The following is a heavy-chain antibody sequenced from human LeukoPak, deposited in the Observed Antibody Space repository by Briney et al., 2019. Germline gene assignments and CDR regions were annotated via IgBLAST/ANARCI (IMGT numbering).Heavy chain of an antibody. V-gene: IGHV4-39*07. CDR2: IYYSGST. J-gene: IGHJ5*02. CDR1: GGSISGSSYY. Sequence: SETLSLTCTVSGGSISGSSYYWGWIRQPPGKGLEWIGSIYYSGSTYYNPSLKSRVTISVDTSKNQFSLKLSSVTAADTAVYYCAGSDYDYVWGSYRGNWFDPWGQGTLVTVSS. D-gene: IGHD3-16*02. CDR3: AGSDYDYVWGSYRGNWFDP.